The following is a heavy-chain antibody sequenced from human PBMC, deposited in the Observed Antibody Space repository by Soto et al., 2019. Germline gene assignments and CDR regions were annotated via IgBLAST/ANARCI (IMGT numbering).Heavy chain of an antibody. V-gene: IGHV3-7*01. J-gene: IGHJ4*02. Sequence: PGGSLRLSCAASVFTFGSNWMNWVRQAPGKGLEWLANIKQDGSEKYYVDSVKGRFTISRDNAQSSLYLQMNSLRAGDTAVYYCARDRGFCSGGTCYSVLDYWGQGTLVTVSS. CDR1: VFTFGSNW. D-gene: IGHD2-15*01. CDR2: IKQDGSEK. CDR3: ARDRGFCSGGTCYSVLDY.